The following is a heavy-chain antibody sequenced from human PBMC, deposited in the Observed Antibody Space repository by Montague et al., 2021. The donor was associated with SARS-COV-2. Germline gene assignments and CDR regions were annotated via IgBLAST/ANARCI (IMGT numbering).Heavy chain of an antibody. CDR2: INHSGST. CDR3: ARGSPVAYGSGSYYLNY. J-gene: IGHJ4*02. D-gene: IGHD3-10*01. CDR1: GGSSSGYY. V-gene: IGHV4-34*01. Sequence: SETLSLTCAVYGGSSSGYYWSWIRQPPGKGLEWIGEINHSGSTNYNPSLKSRVTISVDTSKNQFSLKLSSVTAADTAVYYCARGSPVAYGSGSYYLNYWGQGTLVTVSS.